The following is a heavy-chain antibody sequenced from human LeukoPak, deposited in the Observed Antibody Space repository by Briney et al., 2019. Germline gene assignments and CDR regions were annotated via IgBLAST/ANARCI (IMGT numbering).Heavy chain of an antibody. D-gene: IGHD3-22*01. CDR3: AKDPGPGLVRSGYPPIN. CDR1: GFTLSSYA. CDR2: ISGSGGRT. Sequence: GGSLRLSCAASGFTLSSYAMSGVRQAPGKGLEWVSAISGSGGRTHYADSVKGRFTISRDNYKNTLYVQVNGLRAEDTAVYYCAKDPGPGLVRSGYPPINWGQGTLVTVSS. J-gene: IGHJ4*02. V-gene: IGHV3-23*01.